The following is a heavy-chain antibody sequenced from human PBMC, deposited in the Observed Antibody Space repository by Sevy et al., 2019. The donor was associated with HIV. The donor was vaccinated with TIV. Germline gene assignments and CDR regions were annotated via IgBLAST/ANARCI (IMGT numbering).Heavy chain of an antibody. V-gene: IGHV4-34*01. J-gene: IGHJ4*01. D-gene: IGHD3-22*01. CDR1: GGSFSADY. Sequence: SETLSLTCTVYGGSFSADYWTWIRQPPGKGLEWIGEINHSGSTNYNPSLKSRVTISLDTSKNQFSLRLTSVTASDTAVFYCARGYDAGPLIYWGHGTLVTVSS. CDR3: ARGYDAGPLIY. CDR2: INHSGST.